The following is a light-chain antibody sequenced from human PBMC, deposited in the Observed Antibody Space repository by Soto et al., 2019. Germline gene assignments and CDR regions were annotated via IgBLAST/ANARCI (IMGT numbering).Light chain of an antibody. J-gene: IGKJ2*01. CDR3: QQLSHYPYL. CDR2: DSY. CDR1: YVISSF. V-gene: IGKV1-9*01. Sequence: DIQLTQSPSFLSASVEDRVTISCRASYVISSFLAWYQLEPGKPPKLLIYDSYTLQTRVTSRFTGSGAGRKFTLTNIGLQFGDFATYYCQQLSHYPYLFGEGTKLEI.